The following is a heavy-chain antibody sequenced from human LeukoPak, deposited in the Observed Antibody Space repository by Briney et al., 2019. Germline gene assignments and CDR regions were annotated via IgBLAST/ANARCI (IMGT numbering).Heavy chain of an antibody. Sequence: GGSLRLSCAASGFTFSSYSMKWVRQAPGKGLEWVSSISSSSSYIYYADSVKGRFTISRDNAKNSLYLQMNSLRAEDTAVYYCARVVGYGSSSSYYYYYYMDVWGKGTTVTVSS. CDR3: ARVVGYGSSSSYYYYYYMDV. D-gene: IGHD6-6*01. J-gene: IGHJ6*03. CDR1: GFTFSSYS. V-gene: IGHV3-21*01. CDR2: ISSSSSYI.